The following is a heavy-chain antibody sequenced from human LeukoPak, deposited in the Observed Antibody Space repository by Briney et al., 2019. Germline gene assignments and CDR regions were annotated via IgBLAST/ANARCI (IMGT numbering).Heavy chain of an antibody. Sequence: SETLSLTCAVSGGSISSGGYSWSWIRQPPGKGLEWIGYINHSGSTNYNPSLKSRVTISVDTSKSQFSLKLSSVTAADTAVYYCARGKRFLEWLLYRPHSYGMDVWGQGTTVTVSS. J-gene: IGHJ6*02. V-gene: IGHV4-30-2*01. D-gene: IGHD3-3*01. CDR1: GGSISSGGYS. CDR3: ARGKRFLEWLLYRPHSYGMDV. CDR2: INHSGST.